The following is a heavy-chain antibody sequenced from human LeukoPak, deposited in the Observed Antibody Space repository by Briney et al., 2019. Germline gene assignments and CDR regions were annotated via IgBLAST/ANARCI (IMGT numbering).Heavy chain of an antibody. Sequence: GGSLRLSCAASGFTFSDYSINWVRQAPGKGLEWVSSISSSSTYIYYADSVKGRFTTSRDNAKNTLYLQMNSLRAEDTAVYYCARRVVPGNLYYYYGMDVWGQGTTVTVSS. J-gene: IGHJ6*02. CDR1: GFTFSDYS. CDR2: ISSSSTYI. CDR3: ARRVVPGNLYYYYGMDV. D-gene: IGHD2-2*01. V-gene: IGHV3-21*01.